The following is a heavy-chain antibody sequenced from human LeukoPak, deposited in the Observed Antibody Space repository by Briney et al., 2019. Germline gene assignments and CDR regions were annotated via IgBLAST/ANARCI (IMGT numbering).Heavy chain of an antibody. CDR1: GYTFTSYY. CDR3: ARGRYSSGPTDY. CDR2: INPNSGGT. Sequence: ASVKVSCKASGYTFTSYYMHWVRQAPGQGLEWMGWINPNSGGTNYAQKFQGRVTMTRDTSISTAYMELSRLRSDDTAVYYCARGRYSSGPTDYWGQGTLVTVSS. V-gene: IGHV1-2*02. J-gene: IGHJ4*02. D-gene: IGHD6-19*01.